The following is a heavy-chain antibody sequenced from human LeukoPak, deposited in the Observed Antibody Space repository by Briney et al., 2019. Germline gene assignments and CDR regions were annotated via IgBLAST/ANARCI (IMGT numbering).Heavy chain of an antibody. Sequence: SETLSLTCAVYGGSFSGYYWSWIRQPPGKGLEWIGEINHSGSTNYNPSLKSRVTVSVDTSKNQFSLKLSSVTAADTAVYYCARRPRRWLQNYYYYYMGVWGKGTTVTISS. CDR3: ARRPRRWLQNYYYYYMGV. CDR1: GGSFSGYY. V-gene: IGHV4-34*01. D-gene: IGHD5-24*01. CDR2: INHSGST. J-gene: IGHJ6*03.